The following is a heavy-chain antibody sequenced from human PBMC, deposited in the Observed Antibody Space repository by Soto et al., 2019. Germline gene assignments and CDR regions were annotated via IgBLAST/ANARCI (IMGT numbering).Heavy chain of an antibody. D-gene: IGHD2-2*01. Sequence: SVKVYCKAAGYTFTSYGISWVRQAPGQVHEWMGWISDYNGNRNYAQKHQGRVTMTTDTSTSTAYMELRSLSSDETAVYFCARRVPAAMYYYYYYMDVRGKGTTVTVSS. J-gene: IGHJ6*03. CDR1: GYTFTSYG. CDR3: ARRVPAAMYYYYYYMDV. V-gene: IGHV1-18*01. CDR2: ISDYNGNR.